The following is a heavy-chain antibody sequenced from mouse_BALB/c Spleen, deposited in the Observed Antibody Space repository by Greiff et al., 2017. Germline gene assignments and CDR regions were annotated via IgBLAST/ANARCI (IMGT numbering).Heavy chain of an antibody. CDR3: ARGTGTWFAY. D-gene: IGHD4-1*01. CDR1: GFTFSSYA. V-gene: IGHV5-6-5*01. CDR2: ISSGGST. J-gene: IGHJ3*01. Sequence: EVQVVESGGGLVKPGGSLKLSCAASGFTFSSYAMSWVRQTPEKRLEWVASISSGGSTYYPDSVKGRFTISRDNARNILYLQMSSLRSEDTAMYYCARGTGTWFAYWGQGTLVTVSA.